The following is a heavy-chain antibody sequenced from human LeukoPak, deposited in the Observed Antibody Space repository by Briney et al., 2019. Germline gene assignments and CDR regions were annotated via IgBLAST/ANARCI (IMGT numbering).Heavy chain of an antibody. Sequence: SVTLSFTASGGTFSSYANSWVRQAPGPGHEWMGRIIPILGIANYAQKFQGRVTITADKSTSTAYMELSSLRSEDTAVYYCAVAAAGVTTRPYWGQGTLVTVSS. V-gene: IGHV1-69*04. CDR1: GGTFSSYA. J-gene: IGHJ4*02. CDR3: AVAAAGVTTRPY. D-gene: IGHD6-13*01. CDR2: IIPILGIA.